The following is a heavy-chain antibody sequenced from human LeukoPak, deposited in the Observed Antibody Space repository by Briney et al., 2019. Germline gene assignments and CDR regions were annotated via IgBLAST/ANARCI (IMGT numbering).Heavy chain of an antibody. CDR3: ARGLSYYGSGSYYWNDYYYYYYMDV. V-gene: IGHV4-34*01. CDR2: INHSGST. CDR1: GGSFSGYY. D-gene: IGHD3-10*01. Sequence: SETLSLTCAVYGGSFSGYYWSWIRQPPGKGLEWIGEINHSGSTNYNPSLKSRVTISVDTSKNQFSLKLSSVTAADTAVNYCARGLSYYGSGSYYWNDYYYYYYMDVWGKGTTVTVSS. J-gene: IGHJ6*03.